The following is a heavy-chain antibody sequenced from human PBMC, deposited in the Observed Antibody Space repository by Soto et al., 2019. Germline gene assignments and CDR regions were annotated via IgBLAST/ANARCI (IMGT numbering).Heavy chain of an antibody. V-gene: IGHV3-21*06. J-gene: IGHJ4*02. CDR1: GFTFSYYP. Sequence: AGSLRLSCAASGFTFSYYPLHWVRRAPGKGLEWVSSISGIRDYIRYADSVKGRFTISRDNAKTSLYLQMNSLTAEDTAVYYCAREGVHNYTEYYFDYWGQGTLVTVSS. CDR2: ISGIRDYI. D-gene: IGHD3-10*01. CDR3: AREGVHNYTEYYFDY.